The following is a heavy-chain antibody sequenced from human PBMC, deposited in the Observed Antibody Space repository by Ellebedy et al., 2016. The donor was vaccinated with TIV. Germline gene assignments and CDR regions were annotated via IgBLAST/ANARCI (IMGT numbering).Heavy chain of an antibody. CDR1: GYTFTGYY. CDR3: ARDFNTNWFDP. J-gene: IGHJ5*02. V-gene: IGHV1-2*02. CDR2: INPNSGGP. Sequence: AASVKVSCKASGYTFTGYYMHWVRPAPGQGLEWMGWINPNSGGPNYAQKFQGSVTMTRDTSTSTGYMELSSLRSEDTAVYYCARDFNTNWFDPWGQGTLVTVSS.